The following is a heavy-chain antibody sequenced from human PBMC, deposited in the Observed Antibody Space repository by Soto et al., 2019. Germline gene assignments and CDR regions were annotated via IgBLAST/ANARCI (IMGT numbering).Heavy chain of an antibody. CDR1: GFTFSTYW. CDR2: INSDGRST. J-gene: IGHJ3*02. CDR3: VRGVNPFDI. V-gene: IGHV3-74*01. D-gene: IGHD2-21*01. Sequence: PGGSLRLSCAASGFTFSTYWMHWVRQAPGKGLVWVSRINSDGRSTDYADYVKGRFTISRENAKNTLYLQMNSLRAEDTAVYYCVRGVNPFDIWGQGTMVTVSS.